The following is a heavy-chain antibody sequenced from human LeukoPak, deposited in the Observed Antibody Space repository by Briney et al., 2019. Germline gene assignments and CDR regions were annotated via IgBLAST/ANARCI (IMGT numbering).Heavy chain of an antibody. J-gene: IGHJ4*02. V-gene: IGHV1-2*02. CDR1: GYTFTGYY. Sequence: GSVKVSFKASGYTFTGYYMHWVRQAPGQGLEWMGWINPDNGGTNYAQKFQGRVTMTRDTSISTAYMELSRLRSDDTAVYYCATGERLVPAAMWCDYWGQGTLVTVSS. D-gene: IGHD2-2*01. CDR2: INPDNGGT. CDR3: ATGERLVPAAMWCDY.